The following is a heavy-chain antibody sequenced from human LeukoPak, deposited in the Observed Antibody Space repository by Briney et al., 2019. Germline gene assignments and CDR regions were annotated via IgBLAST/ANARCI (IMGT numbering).Heavy chain of an antibody. CDR1: GYTFTGYY. D-gene: IGHD6-25*01. CDR2: INPNSGGT. Sequence: ASVKVSCKASGYTFTGYYMHWVRQAPGQGLEWMGWINPNSGGTTYAQRFQGRVTMTSDTSISTAYMELSSLKSDDTAVYYCARRAVYYYYAMDVWGQGSTVTVSS. V-gene: IGHV1-2*02. J-gene: IGHJ6*02. CDR3: ARRAVYYYYAMDV.